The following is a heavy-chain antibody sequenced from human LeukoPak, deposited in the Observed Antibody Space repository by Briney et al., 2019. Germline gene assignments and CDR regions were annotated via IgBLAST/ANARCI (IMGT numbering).Heavy chain of an antibody. CDR1: GGSISSSSYY. CDR3: ARGYCSGGSCYFDY. J-gene: IGHJ4*02. D-gene: IGHD2-15*01. V-gene: IGHV4-39*07. Sequence: PSETLSLTCTVSGGSISSSSYYWGWIRQPPGKGLEWIGSIYYSGSTYYNPSLKSRVTISVDTSKNQFSLKLSSVTAADTAVYYCARGYCSGGSCYFDYWGQGTLDTVSS. CDR2: IYYSGST.